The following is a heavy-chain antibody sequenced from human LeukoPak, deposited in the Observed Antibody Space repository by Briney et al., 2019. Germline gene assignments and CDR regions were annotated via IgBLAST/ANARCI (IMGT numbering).Heavy chain of an antibody. D-gene: IGHD4-17*01. CDR2: INTDGSST. CDR3: ARGARYQYYLDYWG. J-gene: IGHJ4*02. CDR1: GFTFSADW. Sequence: PGRCLRLSHAAAGFTFSADWIHCVRQPPGKGLVWVSRINTDGSSTTYAASVKGRFTISRDNAKNTVYLQMNSLRVEDTAVYYFARGARYQYYLDYWGWGQGTLVTVSS. V-gene: IGHV3-74*01.